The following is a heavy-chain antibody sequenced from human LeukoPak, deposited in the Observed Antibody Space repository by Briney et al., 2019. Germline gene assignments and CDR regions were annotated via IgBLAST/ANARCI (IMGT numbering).Heavy chain of an antibody. D-gene: IGHD3-22*01. CDR3: ARDAARYYYDSSGYGDAFDI. Sequence: SSETLSLTCTVSGGSISSYYWSWIRQPPGKGLEWIGYIYYSGSTNYNPSLKSRVTISVDTSKNQFSLKLSSVTAADTAVYYCARDAARYYYDSSGYGDAFDIWGQGTMVTVSS. CDR1: GGSISSYY. J-gene: IGHJ3*02. V-gene: IGHV4-59*01. CDR2: IYYSGST.